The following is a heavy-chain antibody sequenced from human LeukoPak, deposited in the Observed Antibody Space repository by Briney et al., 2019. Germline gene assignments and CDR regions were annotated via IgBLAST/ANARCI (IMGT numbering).Heavy chain of an antibody. CDR3: AIDPNWGTHS. J-gene: IGHJ4*02. V-gene: IGHV3-23*01. CDR1: GFTFSTYT. CDR2: IGNNGGGI. D-gene: IGHD7-27*01. Sequence: GGSLRLSCAASGFTFSTYTMYWVRHPPGKRLEWVSIIGNNGGGIHYADSVKGRFTISRDNSKNALYLQMNSLRVEDTAVYYCAIDPNWGTHSWGQGILVTVSS.